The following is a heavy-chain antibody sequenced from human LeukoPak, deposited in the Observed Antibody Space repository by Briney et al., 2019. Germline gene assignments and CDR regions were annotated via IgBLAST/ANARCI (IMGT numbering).Heavy chain of an antibody. J-gene: IGHJ4*02. CDR3: VRGVGGEYFYFDR. D-gene: IGHD1-26*01. V-gene: IGHV4-30-4*07. Sequence: SETLSFTCGVSSDSISSDGHSWSWIRQTPGKGLEWFGYIYHSGAAYHNPSLKSRLALSVDTSNNQFSLRLRSVTAADTAVYYCVRGVGGEYFYFDRWGQGALVTVSA. CDR2: IYHSGAA. CDR1: SDSISSDGHS.